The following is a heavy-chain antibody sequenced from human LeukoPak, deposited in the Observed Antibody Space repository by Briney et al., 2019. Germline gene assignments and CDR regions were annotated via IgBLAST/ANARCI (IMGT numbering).Heavy chain of an antibody. CDR2: IYFSGRT. J-gene: IGHJ6*02. Sequence: SETLSLTCAASGVSVSSGSYYWTWLRQPPGKGLEWIGYIYFSGRTNYNPSLKSRVTISLDMSKNQFSLKLTSVTAADTAVYYCASSSGWQYYYYVMDVWGQGTTVTVSS. V-gene: IGHV4-61*01. CDR1: GVSVSSGSYY. D-gene: IGHD6-19*01. CDR3: ASSSGWQYYYYVMDV.